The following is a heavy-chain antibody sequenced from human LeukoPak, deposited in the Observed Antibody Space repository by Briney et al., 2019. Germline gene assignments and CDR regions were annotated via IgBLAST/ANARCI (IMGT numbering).Heavy chain of an antibody. D-gene: IGHD3-9*01. V-gene: IGHV3-21*04. Sequence: PGGSLRLSCAASGFTFNRNAISWVRQAPGKGLEWVSSITSGGDYIYYADSVKGRFTTSRDNAKTSLSLQLNSLRVEDTAVYYCARGHYDVLAASYKWTPDYWGQGTLVTVSS. CDR3: ARGHYDVLAASYKWTPDY. CDR1: GFTFNRNA. J-gene: IGHJ4*02. CDR2: ITSGGDYI.